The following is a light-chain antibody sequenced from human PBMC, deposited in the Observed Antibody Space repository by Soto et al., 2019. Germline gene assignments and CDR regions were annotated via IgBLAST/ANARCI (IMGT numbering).Light chain of an antibody. CDR1: QGIGNF. CDR2: AAS. J-gene: IGKJ4*01. V-gene: IGKV1-27*01. CDR3: HRYNSVPLT. Sequence: DIEMTQFPSSLSASLGDTVTITCRASQGIGNFLAWYQQKPGDVPKLLIYAASTVQSGGPSRFSGSGSGTDFTLTISSLQPEDVATYFCHRYNSVPLTFGGGTKVDIK.